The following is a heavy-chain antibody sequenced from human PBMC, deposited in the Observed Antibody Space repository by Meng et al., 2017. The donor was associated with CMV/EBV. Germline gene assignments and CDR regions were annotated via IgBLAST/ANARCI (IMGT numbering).Heavy chain of an antibody. J-gene: IGHJ4*02. CDR3: AKDDEVGAFDY. V-gene: IGHV3-23*01. CDR1: GFTFSSYA. CDR2: ISGSGGST. Sequence: GESLKISCAASGFTFSSYAMSWVRQAPGKGLEWVSAISGSGGSTYYADSVKGRFTISRDNSKNTLYLQMNSLRAEDTAVYYCAKDDEVGAFDYWGQGTLVTVSS. D-gene: IGHD1-26*01.